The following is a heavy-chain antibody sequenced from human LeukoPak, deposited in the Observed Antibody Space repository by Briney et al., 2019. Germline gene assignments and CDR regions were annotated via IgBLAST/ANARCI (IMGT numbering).Heavy chain of an antibody. D-gene: IGHD3-22*01. V-gene: IGHV4-59*01. J-gene: IGHJ4*02. CDR1: GGSISTFY. CDR3: ARVDYDSSGYFDY. Sequence: SETLSLTCTVSGGSISTFYWSWLRQPPGKQLEWLGYFYYSGSTNYNPSFKTRVTISVDTPKDQFSLKLSSVTPAHTAVYYCARVDYDSSGYFDYWGQGTLVTVSS. CDR2: FYYSGST.